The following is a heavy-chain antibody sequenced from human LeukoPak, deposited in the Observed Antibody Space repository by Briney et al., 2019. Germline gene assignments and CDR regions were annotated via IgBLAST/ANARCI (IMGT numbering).Heavy chain of an antibody. J-gene: IGHJ5*02. Sequence: GGSLRLSCATPGFTFSDYPMNWVRQAPGKGLEWVSNIRGSGPGSGSGTYYADSVKGRFIISRDDAKNSVYLQMNSLRIEDSAFYYCVRDVNWGFDPWGQGALVTVSS. CDR1: GFTFSDYP. V-gene: IGHV3-11*04. CDR2: IRGSGPGSGSGT. CDR3: VRDVNWGFDP. D-gene: IGHD7-27*01.